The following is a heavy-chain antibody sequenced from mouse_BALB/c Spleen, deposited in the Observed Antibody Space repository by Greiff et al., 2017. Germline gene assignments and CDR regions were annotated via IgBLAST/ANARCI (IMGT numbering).Heavy chain of an antibody. D-gene: IGHD2-14*01. CDR2: ISSGGSYT. CDR1: GFTFSSYP. Sequence: EVKLVESGGGLVKPGGSLKLSCAASGFTFSSYPMSWVRQSPEKRLEWVAEISSGGSYTYYPDTVTGRFTISRDNAKNTLYLEMSSLRSEDTAMYYCARSYYRYDGYYFDYWGQGTTLTVSS. J-gene: IGHJ2*01. V-gene: IGHV5-9-4*01. CDR3: ARSYYRYDGYYFDY.